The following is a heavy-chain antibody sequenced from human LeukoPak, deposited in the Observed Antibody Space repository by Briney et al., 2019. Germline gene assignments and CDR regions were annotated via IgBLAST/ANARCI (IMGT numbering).Heavy chain of an antibody. CDR3: ARAYYDFWSGYYHHYYYYYMDV. CDR1: GYTFTSYG. J-gene: IGHJ6*03. V-gene: IGHV1-18*01. Sequence: ASVKVSCKASGYTFTSYGISWVRQAPGQGLEWMGWISAYNGNTNYAQKLQGRVTMTTDTSTSTAYMELRSLRSDDTAVYYCARAYYDFWSGYYHHYYYYYMDVWGKGTTVTVSS. D-gene: IGHD3-3*01. CDR2: ISAYNGNT.